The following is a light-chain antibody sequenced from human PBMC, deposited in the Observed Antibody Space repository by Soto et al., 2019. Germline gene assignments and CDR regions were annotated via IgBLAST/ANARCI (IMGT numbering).Light chain of an antibody. CDR2: EGS. Sequence: QSALTQPASVSGSPGQSITISCTGTSSDVGSYNLVSWYQHHPGKAPKLMIYEGSKRPSGVPDRFSGSKSGNTASLTVSGLQAEDEADYYCSSYAGSTPYVFGTGTKVTVL. CDR1: SSDVGSYNL. CDR3: SSYAGSTPYV. V-gene: IGLV2-14*02. J-gene: IGLJ1*01.